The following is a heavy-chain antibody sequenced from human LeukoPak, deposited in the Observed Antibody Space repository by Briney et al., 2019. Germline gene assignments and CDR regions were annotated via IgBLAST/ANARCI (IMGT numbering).Heavy chain of an antibody. D-gene: IGHD3-10*01. Sequence: SETLSLTCAVSGGSISSSNWWSWVRQPPGKGLEWIGEIYHSGSTNYNPSLKSRVTISVDKSKNQFSLKLSSVTAADTAVYYCAKSIYYGSMHYGMDVWGQGTTVTVSS. CDR2: IYHSGST. J-gene: IGHJ6*02. CDR3: AKSIYYGSMHYGMDV. V-gene: IGHV4-4*02. CDR1: GGSISSSNW.